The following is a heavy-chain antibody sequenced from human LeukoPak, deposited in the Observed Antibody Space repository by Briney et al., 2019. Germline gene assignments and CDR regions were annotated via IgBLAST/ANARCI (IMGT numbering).Heavy chain of an antibody. Sequence: ASVKVSCKASGYTFTTYYIHWVRQAPGQALEWMGVINPSGGSTSCAQKFQARLAMTRDTSTSTVYMDLSSLRSEDTAVYYCARDSSGSYDHWGQGTLVTVYS. CDR2: INPSGGST. CDR1: GYTFTTYY. CDR3: ARDSSGSYDH. D-gene: IGHD1-26*01. V-gene: IGHV1-46*01. J-gene: IGHJ1*01.